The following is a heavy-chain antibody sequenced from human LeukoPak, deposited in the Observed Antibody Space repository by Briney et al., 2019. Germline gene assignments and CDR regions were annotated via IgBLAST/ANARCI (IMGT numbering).Heavy chain of an antibody. Sequence: PSETLSLTCTVSGGSISSYYWSWIRQPPGKGLEWIGDIFYSGGTNYNPSLKSRVTISVDTSKNQFSLNLSSVTAADTAVYFFARTMKHWGYDAFDIWGQGTVVTVSS. D-gene: IGHD7-27*01. J-gene: IGHJ3*02. CDR1: GGSISSYY. CDR3: ARTMKHWGYDAFDI. CDR2: IFYSGGT. V-gene: IGHV4-59*01.